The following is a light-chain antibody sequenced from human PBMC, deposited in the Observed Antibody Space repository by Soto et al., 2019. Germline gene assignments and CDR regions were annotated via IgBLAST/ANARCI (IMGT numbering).Light chain of an antibody. CDR1: GSDTGGYDF. CDR2: EVS. V-gene: IGLV2-14*01. Sequence: QSVLTQPASVSGSPGQSITISCTGSGSDTGGYDFVSWYQHHPDKAPKLIIYEVSYRPSGVSNRFSGSKSGNTASLTISGLQAEDEADYYCNSYTSSPILDVLGTGTKVTVL. J-gene: IGLJ1*01. CDR3: NSYTSSPILDV.